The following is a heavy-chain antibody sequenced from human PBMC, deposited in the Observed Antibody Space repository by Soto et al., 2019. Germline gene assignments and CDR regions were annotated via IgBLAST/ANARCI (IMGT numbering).Heavy chain of an antibody. CDR1: DGSFIGYY. CDR3: ARRLPITFGGVIVIPGGYYFDY. D-gene: IGHD3-16*02. Sequence: SETLSLTCAVFDGSFIGYYWSWVRQPPGKGLEWIGEINHSGNTNYNPSLNPSLKSRVTISVDASKNQFSLKLSSLTAADTAVYYCARRLPITFGGVIVIPGGYYFDYWGQGTLVTVSS. CDR2: INHSGNT. V-gene: IGHV4-34*01. J-gene: IGHJ4*02.